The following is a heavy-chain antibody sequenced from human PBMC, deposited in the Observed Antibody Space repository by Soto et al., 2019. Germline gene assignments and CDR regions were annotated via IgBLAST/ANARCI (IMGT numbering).Heavy chain of an antibody. D-gene: IGHD2-2*01. CDR1: GYTFTSYG. Sequence: ASVKVSCKTSGYTFTSYGISWVRQAPGQGLEWMGWISAYNGNTNYAQNLQGRVTMTTATSTSTAYMELRSLRSDDTAVYYCARVIVVVPVAISLAIDYYYMDVWGKGTTVTVSS. J-gene: IGHJ6*03. V-gene: IGHV1-18*01. CDR2: ISAYNGNT. CDR3: ARVIVVVPVAISLAIDYYYMDV.